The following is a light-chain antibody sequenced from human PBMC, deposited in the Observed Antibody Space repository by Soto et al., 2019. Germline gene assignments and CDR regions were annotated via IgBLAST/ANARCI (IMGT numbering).Light chain of an antibody. Sequence: DIQITQSPSTLSATAGDRVTITCRASQSISSWLAWYQQTPGKAPNLLIYDASHLESGVPSRFSGSGSGTEFTLTISNLQPDDIATYYCQQYENYWTFGQGTKVDI. J-gene: IGKJ1*01. CDR1: QSISSW. CDR3: QQYENYWT. CDR2: DAS. V-gene: IGKV1-5*01.